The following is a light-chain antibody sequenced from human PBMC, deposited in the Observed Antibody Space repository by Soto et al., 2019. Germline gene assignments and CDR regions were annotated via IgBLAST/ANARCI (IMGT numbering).Light chain of an antibody. CDR3: SSYTSSRTHNYV. V-gene: IGLV2-14*01. CDR1: SSDVGGYNY. CDR2: EVS. Sequence: QSALTQPASVSGSPGQSITISCTGTSSDVGGYNYVSWYQQHPGKAPKLMIYEVSNRPSGVSNRFSGSKSGNTASLTISGLQDEDEADYYCSSYTSSRTHNYVFGTGTKVTVL. J-gene: IGLJ1*01.